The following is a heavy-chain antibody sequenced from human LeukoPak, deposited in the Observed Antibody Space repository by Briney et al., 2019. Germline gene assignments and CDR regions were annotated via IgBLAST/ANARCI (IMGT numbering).Heavy chain of an antibody. CDR3: ARGASPNYFGSGAFDY. D-gene: IGHD3-10*01. J-gene: IGHJ4*02. CDR2: ISSSGSTI. CDR1: GFTFSSYE. Sequence: GGSLRLSCAASGFTFSSYEMNWVRQAPGKGLEWVSYISSSGSTIYYADSVKGRFTISRDNAKNSLYLQMNSLRAEDTAVYYCARGASPNYFGSGAFDYWGQGTLVTVSS. V-gene: IGHV3-48*03.